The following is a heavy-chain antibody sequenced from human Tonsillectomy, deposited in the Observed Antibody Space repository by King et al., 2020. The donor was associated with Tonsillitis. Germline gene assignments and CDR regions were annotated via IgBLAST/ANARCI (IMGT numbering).Heavy chain of an antibody. CDR3: ARTCEGDYYDSSGSSYYYYGMDV. CDR1: GYTFTTYD. D-gene: IGHD3-22*01. Sequence: GQLVQSGAEVKKPGASVKVSCKASGYTFTTYDINWVRQATGQGLEWMGWMNPNSGNTGYAQKFQGRVTMTRNTSISTAYMELSSLRSEDTAVYYCARTCEGDYYDSSGSSYYYYGMDVWGQGTTVTVSS. CDR2: MNPNSGNT. J-gene: IGHJ6*02. V-gene: IGHV1-8*02.